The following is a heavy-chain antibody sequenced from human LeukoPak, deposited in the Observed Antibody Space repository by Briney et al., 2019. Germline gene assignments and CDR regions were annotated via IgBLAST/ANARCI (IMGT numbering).Heavy chain of an antibody. CDR3: ARGHYYDSSGYYTPGDFDY. V-gene: IGHV4-34*01. J-gene: IGHJ4*02. CDR2: INHSGST. D-gene: IGHD3-22*01. CDR1: GGSFSGYY. Sequence: SETLSLTCAVYGGSFSGYYWSWIRQPPGKGLEWIGEINHSGSTNYNPSLESRVTIPVDTSKNQFSLKLSSVTAADTAVYYCARGHYYDSSGYYTPGDFDYWGQGTLVTVSS.